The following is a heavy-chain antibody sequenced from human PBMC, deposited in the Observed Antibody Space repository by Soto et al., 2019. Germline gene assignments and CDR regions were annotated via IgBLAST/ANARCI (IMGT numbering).Heavy chain of an antibody. V-gene: IGHV6-1*01. J-gene: IGHJ4*02. CDR3: AREFPYYECCDSYVHY. Sequence: PSQPLSLPCAISGDSVSGNSAAWNWIRQSPSRGLEWLGRTYYRSKWYNDYAVSVKSRITVTPDTSKNQFSLHLNSVTPEDTAVYDLAREFPYYECCDSYVHYWGQGALGTV. CDR2: TYYRSKWYN. D-gene: IGHD3-16*01. CDR1: GDSVSGNSAA.